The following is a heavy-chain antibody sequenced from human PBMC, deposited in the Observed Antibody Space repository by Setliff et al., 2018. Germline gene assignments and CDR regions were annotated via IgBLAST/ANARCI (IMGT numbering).Heavy chain of an antibody. Sequence: NPGGSLRLSCAASGFTFSSYSMNWVRQAPGKGLEWVSSISSSSSYIYYADSVKGRFTISRDNAKNSLYLQMNSLRAEDTAVYYCARAPSSSSASWFDPWGQGTLVTAPQ. CDR3: ARAPSSSSASWFDP. CDR1: GFTFSSYS. D-gene: IGHD6-6*01. J-gene: IGHJ5*02. V-gene: IGHV3-21*01. CDR2: ISSSSSYI.